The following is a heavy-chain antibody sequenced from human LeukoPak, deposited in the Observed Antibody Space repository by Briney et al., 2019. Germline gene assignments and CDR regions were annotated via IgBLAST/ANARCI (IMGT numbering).Heavy chain of an antibody. CDR2: IIPIFGTA. D-gene: IGHD3-10*01. Sequence: ASVKVSCKASGGTFSSYAISWVRQAPGQGLEWMGGIIPIFGTANYAQKFQGRVTITADESTSTAYMELSSLRSEDTAVYYCARFIRARYENWFDPWGQGTLVTVSS. CDR3: ARFIRARYENWFDP. CDR1: GGTFSSYA. J-gene: IGHJ5*02. V-gene: IGHV1-69*01.